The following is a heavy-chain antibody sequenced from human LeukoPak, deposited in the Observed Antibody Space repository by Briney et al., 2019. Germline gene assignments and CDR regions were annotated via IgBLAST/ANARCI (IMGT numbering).Heavy chain of an antibody. CDR1: GGSISSSSYY. CDR2: IYYSGST. V-gene: IGHV4-39*01. Sequence: PSETLSLTCTVSGGSISSSSYYWGWIRQPPGKGLEWIGSIYYSGSTYYNPSLKSRVTISVDTSKNQFSLKLSSVTAADTAVYYCARFPSIYYYDSSDPNDYWGQGTLVTVSS. D-gene: IGHD3-22*01. CDR3: ARFPSIYYYDSSDPNDY. J-gene: IGHJ4*02.